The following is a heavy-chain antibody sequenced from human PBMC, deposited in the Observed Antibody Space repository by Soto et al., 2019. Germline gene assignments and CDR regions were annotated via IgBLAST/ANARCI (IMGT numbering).Heavy chain of an antibody. J-gene: IGHJ4*02. D-gene: IGHD3-10*01. CDR1: GFTFDDYG. Sequence: EVQLVESRGGVVRPGGTLRLSCAASGFTFDDYGMSWVRQAPGKGLEWVSGINWNGGSTGYADSVKGRFTISRDNAKNSLYLQMNSLRAEDTALYYCTRDGHSEYYFDYWGQGTLVTVSS. V-gene: IGHV3-20*04. CDR2: INWNGGST. CDR3: TRDGHSEYYFDY.